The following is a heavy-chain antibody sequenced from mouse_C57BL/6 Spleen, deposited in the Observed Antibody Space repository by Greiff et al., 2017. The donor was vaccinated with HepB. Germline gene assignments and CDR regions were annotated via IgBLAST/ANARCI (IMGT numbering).Heavy chain of an antibody. CDR2: IDPEDGDT. CDR3: IYYGNYVPFAY. J-gene: IGHJ3*01. CDR1: GFNIKDYY. D-gene: IGHD2-1*01. V-gene: IGHV14-1*01. Sequence: VQLQQSGAELVRPGASVKLSCTASGFNIKDYYMHWVKQRPEQGLEWIGRIDPEDGDTEYAPKFQGKATMTADTSSNTAYLQLSSLTSEDTAVYYCIYYGNYVPFAYWGQGTLVTVSA.